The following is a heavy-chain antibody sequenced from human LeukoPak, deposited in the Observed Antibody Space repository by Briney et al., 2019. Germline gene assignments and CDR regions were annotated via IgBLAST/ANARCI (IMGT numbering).Heavy chain of an antibody. Sequence: GGSLRLSCAASGFTFSSYGMSWVRQAPGKGLEWVSAISGSGGSTYYADSVKGRFTISRDNSKNTLYLQMNSLRAEDTAVYYCALRELRGYFDYWGQGTLVTVSS. V-gene: IGHV3-23*01. D-gene: IGHD1-26*01. J-gene: IGHJ4*02. CDR3: ALRELRGYFDY. CDR2: ISGSGGST. CDR1: GFTFSSYG.